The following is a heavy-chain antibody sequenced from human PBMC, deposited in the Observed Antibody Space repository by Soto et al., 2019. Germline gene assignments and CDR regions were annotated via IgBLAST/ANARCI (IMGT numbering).Heavy chain of an antibody. D-gene: IGHD5-12*01. J-gene: IGHJ4*02. Sequence: GGSLRLSCSASGFTFSSYAMHWVRQAPGKGLEYVSGVRGNGDPPFYADSVKGRFTISRDNSKNTLYLQMSSLSADDTAVYYCAKSRGGNNFDFFDWGQGALVTFSS. CDR1: GFTFSSYA. V-gene: IGHV3-64D*06. CDR2: VRGNGDPP. CDR3: AKSRGGNNFDFFD.